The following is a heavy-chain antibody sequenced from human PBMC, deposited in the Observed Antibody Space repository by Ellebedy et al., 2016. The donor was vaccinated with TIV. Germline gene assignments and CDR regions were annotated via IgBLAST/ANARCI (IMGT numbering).Heavy chain of an antibody. V-gene: IGHV3-30*18. Sequence: GGSLRLSXAASGFNFSNFGMYWLRQAPGKGLEWVAVISYDESHKYYTESVTGRFTISRDNSKNTVSLQMNSLRTEDTAIYYCAKPARTDATDYWGQGTLVTVSS. CDR2: ISYDESHK. J-gene: IGHJ4*02. D-gene: IGHD4-17*01. CDR1: GFNFSNFG. CDR3: AKPARTDATDY.